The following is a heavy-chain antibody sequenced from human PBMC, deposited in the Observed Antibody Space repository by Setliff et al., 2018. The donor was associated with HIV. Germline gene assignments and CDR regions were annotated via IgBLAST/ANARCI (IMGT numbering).Heavy chain of an antibody. CDR3: ARDLLGYCSSTSCHSHYMDV. CDR1: GGSISSYY. Sequence: SETLSLTCTVSGGSISSYYWSWIRQPPGKGLEWIGYIYYSGSTNYNPSLKSRVAISVDTSKNQFSLKLSSVTAADTAVYYCARDLLGYCSSTSCHSHYMDVWGKGTTVTVSS. V-gene: IGHV4-59*01. D-gene: IGHD2-2*01. J-gene: IGHJ6*03. CDR2: IYYSGST.